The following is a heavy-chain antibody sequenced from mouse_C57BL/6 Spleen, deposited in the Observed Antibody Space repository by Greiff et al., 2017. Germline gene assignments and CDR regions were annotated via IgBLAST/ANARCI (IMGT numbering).Heavy chain of an antibody. CDR3: ARRDYSNYVTDFDY. Sequence: QVQLQQPGAELVRPGSSVKLSCKASGYTFTSYWMAWVKQRPGQGLEWIGNIYPSDSETHYNQKFKDKATLTVDKSSSTAYMQLSSLTSEDSAVYYCARRDYSNYVTDFDYWGQGPTLTVSS. D-gene: IGHD2-5*01. CDR2: IYPSDSET. V-gene: IGHV1-61*01. CDR1: GYTFTSYW. J-gene: IGHJ2*01.